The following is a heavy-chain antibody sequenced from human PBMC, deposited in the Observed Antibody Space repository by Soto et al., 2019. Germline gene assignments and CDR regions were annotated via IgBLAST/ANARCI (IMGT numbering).Heavy chain of an antibody. CDR1: GFTFSSYG. Sequence: PVGSLRLSCAASGFTFSSYGMHWVRQAPGKGLEWVAVIWYDGSNKYYADSVKGRFTISRDNSKNTLYLQMNSLRAEDTAVYYCARDEGIVVVPAAPAGMDVWGQGTTVTVSS. CDR3: ARDEGIVVVPAAPAGMDV. J-gene: IGHJ6*02. V-gene: IGHV3-33*01. CDR2: IWYDGSNK. D-gene: IGHD2-2*01.